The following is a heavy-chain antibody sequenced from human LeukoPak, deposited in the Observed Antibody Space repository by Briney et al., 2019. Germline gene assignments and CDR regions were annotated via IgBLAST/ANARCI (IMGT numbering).Heavy chain of an antibody. V-gene: IGHV4-39*01. D-gene: IGHD3-3*01. CDR2: IYYSGST. J-gene: IGHJ4*02. CDR1: GGSISSSSYY. CDR3: ARLGGNYDFWSGYYFAY. Sequence: SETLSLTCTVSGGSISSSSYYWGWIRQPPGKGLEWIGSIYYSGSTYYNPSLKSRVTISVDTSKNQFSLKLSSVTAADTAVYYCARLGGNYDFWSGYYFAYWGQGTLVTVSS.